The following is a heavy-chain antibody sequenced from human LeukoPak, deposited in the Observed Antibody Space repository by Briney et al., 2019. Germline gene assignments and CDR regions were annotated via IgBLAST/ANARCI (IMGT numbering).Heavy chain of an antibody. D-gene: IGHD4-11*01. CDR2: IYPGDSDT. J-gene: IGHJ4*02. CDR1: GYSFTSYW. CDR3: ARVPYSNYADPYFDY. V-gene: IGHV5-51*01. Sequence: GESLKISCQGSGYSFTSYWIGWVRQMPGKGLEWMGIIYPGDSDTRYSPSFQGQVTISADKSISTAYLQWSSLKASDTAMYYCARVPYSNYADPYFDYWGQGTLVTVSS.